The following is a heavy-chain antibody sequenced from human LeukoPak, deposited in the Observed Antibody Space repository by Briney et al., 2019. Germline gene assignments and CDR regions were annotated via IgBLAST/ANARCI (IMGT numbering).Heavy chain of an antibody. CDR2: ISGSSSYI. CDR3: ARGSSNEAARNNWFDP. J-gene: IGHJ5*02. D-gene: IGHD6-6*01. Sequence: PGGSLRLSCAGSGFSFSSYGMSWVSQAPGKGLEWVSSISGSSSYIYYADSVKGRFTISRDNAKNSLYLQMNSLRVEDRAVYYCARGSSNEAARNNWFDPWGQETLVTVSS. CDR1: GFSFSSYG. V-gene: IGHV3-21*01.